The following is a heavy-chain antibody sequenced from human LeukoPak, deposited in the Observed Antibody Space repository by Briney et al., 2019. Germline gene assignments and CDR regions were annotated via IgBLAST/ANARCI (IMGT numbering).Heavy chain of an antibody. CDR2: INPNSGGT. Sequence: ASVKVSCKASGYTFTGYYMHWVRQAPGQGLEWMGWINPNSGGTNYAQKFQGRVTMTGDTSISTAYMDLSSLRSEDTAVYYCATLSIAARPPWIHYWGQGTLVTVSS. V-gene: IGHV1-2*02. J-gene: IGHJ4*02. D-gene: IGHD6-6*01. CDR3: ATLSIAARPPWIHY. CDR1: GYTFTGYY.